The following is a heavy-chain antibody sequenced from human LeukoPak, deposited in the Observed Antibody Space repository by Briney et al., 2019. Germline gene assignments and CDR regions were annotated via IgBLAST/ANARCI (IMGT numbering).Heavy chain of an antibody. CDR2: ISSSSRTI. V-gene: IGHV3-48*01. Sequence: PGGSLRLSCATSGFIFSSYSMNWVRQAPGKGLEWVSYISSSSRTIYYADSAKGRFTISRDNAKNSLYLQMNSLRAEDTAVYYCARDFHVRNYDIGGYSYGGQGTLVTVSS. CDR1: GFIFSSYS. D-gene: IGHD3-22*01. CDR3: ARDFHVRNYDIGGYSY. J-gene: IGHJ4*02.